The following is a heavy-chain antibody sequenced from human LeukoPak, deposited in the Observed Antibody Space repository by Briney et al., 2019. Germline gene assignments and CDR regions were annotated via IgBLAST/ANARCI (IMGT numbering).Heavy chain of an antibody. V-gene: IGHV4-31*11. Sequence: PSETLSLTCAVSGGSISSDNWWSWIRQHPGKGLEWIGYIYYSGSTYYNPSLKSRVTISVDTSKNQFSLKLSSVTAADTAVYYCARDMNDGMDVWGQGTTVTVSS. D-gene: IGHD3-16*01. CDR3: ARDMNDGMDV. CDR1: GGSISSDNW. J-gene: IGHJ6*02. CDR2: IYYSGST.